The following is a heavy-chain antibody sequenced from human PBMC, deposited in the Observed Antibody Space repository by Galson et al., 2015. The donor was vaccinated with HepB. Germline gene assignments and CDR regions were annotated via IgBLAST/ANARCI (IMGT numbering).Heavy chain of an antibody. CDR1: GFTFSSYG. CDR2: IRYDGSNK. Sequence: SLRLSCAASGFTFSSYGMHWVRQAPGKGLEWVAFIRYDGSNKYYADSVKGRFTISRDNSKNTLYLQMNSLRAEDTAVYYCAKDPVRGVIGGYFDYWGQETLVTVSS. V-gene: IGHV3-30*02. D-gene: IGHD3-10*01. J-gene: IGHJ4*02. CDR3: AKDPVRGVIGGYFDY.